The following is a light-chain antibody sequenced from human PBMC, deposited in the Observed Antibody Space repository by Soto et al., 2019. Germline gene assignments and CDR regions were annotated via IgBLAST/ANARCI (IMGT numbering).Light chain of an antibody. CDR2: EGS. CDR3: CSYAGSSTLVV. CDR1: SSDVGNYNL. V-gene: IGLV2-23*01. Sequence: QSALTQPASVSGSPGQSITISCTGTSSDVGNYNLVSWYQQHPGKAPKLMIYEGSKRPSGVSNRFSGSKSGNTASLTISGLQAEDEAHYYCCSYAGSSTLVVFGGGTKLTVL. J-gene: IGLJ2*01.